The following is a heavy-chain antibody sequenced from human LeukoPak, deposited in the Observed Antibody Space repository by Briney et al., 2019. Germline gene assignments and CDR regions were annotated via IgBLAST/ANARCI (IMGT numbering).Heavy chain of an antibody. CDR2: ISYSGRT. J-gene: IGHJ3*02. V-gene: IGHV4-39*01. D-gene: IGHD2-15*01. CDR3: AIRDITVRVFDI. CDR1: GGSISSSYN. Sequence: SETLSLTCTVSGGSISSSYNWGWIRQSPGKGLEWIGSISYSGRTYYNPSLKSRVSISVDTSKSQFSLKLSSVPAADTAVYYCAIRDITVRVFDIWGQGTMVTVSS.